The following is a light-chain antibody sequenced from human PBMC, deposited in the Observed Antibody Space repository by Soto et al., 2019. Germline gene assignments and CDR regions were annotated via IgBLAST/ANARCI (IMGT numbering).Light chain of an antibody. J-gene: IGKJ1*01. CDR3: QQYGSSGT. V-gene: IGKV3-20*01. CDR1: QSVSNNY. CDR2: GAS. Sequence: EIVLTQSPDTLSLSPGESATLSCRASQSVSNNYLAWYQQTPGQSPRLLIYGASNGATGIPDRFSGSGSGTDFTLTISRLEPEDFAVYYCQQYGSSGTFGQGAKVDIK.